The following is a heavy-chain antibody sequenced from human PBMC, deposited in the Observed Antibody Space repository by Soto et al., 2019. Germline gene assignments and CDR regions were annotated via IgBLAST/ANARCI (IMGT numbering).Heavy chain of an antibody. CDR3: ARDGEAVAAEYFQH. V-gene: IGHV4-4*07. CDR2: IYTSGST. D-gene: IGHD6-19*01. Sequence: SETLSLTCTVSGGSISSYYWSWIRQPAGKGLEWIGRIYTSGSTNYNPSLKSRVTMSVDTSKNQFSLKLSSVTAADTAVYYCARDGEAVAAEYFQHWGQGILVTVSS. CDR1: GGSISSYY. J-gene: IGHJ1*01.